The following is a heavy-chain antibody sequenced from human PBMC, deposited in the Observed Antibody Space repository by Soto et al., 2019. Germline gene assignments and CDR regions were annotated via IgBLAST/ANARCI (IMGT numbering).Heavy chain of an antibody. CDR1: GFTFNTYG. V-gene: IGHV3-33*08. J-gene: IGHJ6*02. CDR2: IWYDGSNK. D-gene: IGHD1-26*01. CDR3: ARMTVGATMNIYYGMDV. Sequence: PGGSLRLSCAASGFTFNTYGLHWVRQAPGKGLEWVAVIWYDGSNKYYADSVKGRLIISRDNSKNTLYLQMNSLRAEDTAVYYCARMTVGATMNIYYGMDVWGQGTTVTVSS.